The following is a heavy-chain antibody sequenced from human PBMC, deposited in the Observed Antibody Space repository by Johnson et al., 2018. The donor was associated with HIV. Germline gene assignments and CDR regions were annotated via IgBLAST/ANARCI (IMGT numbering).Heavy chain of an antibody. V-gene: IGHV3-11*04. CDR1: GFTFSDYY. CDR3: AKDAAAAALRAFDN. J-gene: IGHJ3*02. CDR2: ISSSGSTI. D-gene: IGHD6-13*01. Sequence: MLLVESGGGLVKPGGSLRLSCAASGFTFSDYYMSWIRQAPGKGLEWVSYISSSGSTIYYADSVKGRFIISRDNAKNSLYLQMNSLRAEDTAVYYCAKDAAAAALRAFDNWGQGTMVTVSS.